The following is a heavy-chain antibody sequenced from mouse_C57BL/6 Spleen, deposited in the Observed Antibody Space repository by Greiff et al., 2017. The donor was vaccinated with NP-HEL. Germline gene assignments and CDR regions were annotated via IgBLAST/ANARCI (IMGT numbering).Heavy chain of an antibody. D-gene: IGHD2-5*01. CDR2: IDPETGGP. V-gene: IGHV1-15*01. J-gene: IGHJ2*01. CDR3: TRKAIYSNFDY. Sequence: VQLQQSGAELVRPGASVTLSCKASGYTFPDYEMHWVKQTPVHGLEWIGAIDPETGGPAYNQKFKGKAILTADKSSSTAYMELRSLTSEDSAVYYCTRKAIYSNFDYWGQGTTLTVSS. CDR1: GYTFPDYE.